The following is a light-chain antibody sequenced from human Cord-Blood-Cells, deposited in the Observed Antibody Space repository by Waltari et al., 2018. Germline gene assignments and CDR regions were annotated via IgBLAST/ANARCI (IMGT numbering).Light chain of an antibody. CDR2: KDS. CDR3: QSADSSGTYPYVV. J-gene: IGLJ2*01. Sequence: SYELTQPPSVSVSPGQTARITCSGDALPKQYAYWYQQKPGQAPVLVIYKDSDRPSGIPERFSGSSSGTTVTLTISGVQAEDEADYYCQSADSSGTYPYVVFGGGTKLTVL. V-gene: IGLV3-25*02. CDR1: ALPKQY.